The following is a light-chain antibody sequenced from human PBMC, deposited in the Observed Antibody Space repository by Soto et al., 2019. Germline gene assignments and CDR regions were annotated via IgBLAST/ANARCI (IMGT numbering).Light chain of an antibody. CDR3: QHYNNWIGT. CDR1: QAISSN. CDR2: GAS. J-gene: IGKJ4*01. V-gene: IGKV3-15*01. Sequence: EIVMMQSPATLSVSRGERATLSCRANQAISSNLAWYQQKPGQAPRLLIYGASTRATDIPDRFSGSGSGTEFTLTISSLQSEDFAVYYCQHYNNWIGTFGGGTKVEIK.